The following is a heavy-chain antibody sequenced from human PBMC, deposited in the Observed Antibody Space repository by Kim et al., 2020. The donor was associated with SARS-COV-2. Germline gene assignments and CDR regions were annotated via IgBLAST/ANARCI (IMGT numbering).Heavy chain of an antibody. Sequence: GGSLRLSCAASGFTFMTYGMNWVRQAPGKGLDWVSGISETGGDTYYPHSVKGRFTISRDNSKNTLYLQMNSLRAEDTAIYYCVKRLPVPGPNYGYWGQGTLVTVSS. D-gene: IGHD3-16*01. V-gene: IGHV3-23*01. J-gene: IGHJ4*02. CDR2: ISETGGDT. CDR1: GFTFMTYG. CDR3: VKRLPVPGPNYGY.